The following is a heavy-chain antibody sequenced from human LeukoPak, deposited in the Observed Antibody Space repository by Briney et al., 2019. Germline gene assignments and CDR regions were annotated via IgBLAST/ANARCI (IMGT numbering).Heavy chain of an antibody. V-gene: IGHV4-39*01. CDR2: IYYSGST. J-gene: IGHJ5*02. CDR1: VDSISRSSYY. CDR3: APQGITMVRGVRTPNWFDP. D-gene: IGHD3-10*01. Sequence: SETLSLTCTVSVDSISRSSYYWGWIRQPPGKGLEWFGSIYYSGSTYYNPSLKSRVTISVDTSKNQFSLKLSSVTAADTAVYDCAPQGITMVRGVRTPNWFDPWGQGTLVAVSS.